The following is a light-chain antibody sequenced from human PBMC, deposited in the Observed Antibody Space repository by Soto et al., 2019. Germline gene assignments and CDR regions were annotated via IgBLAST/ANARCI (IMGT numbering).Light chain of an antibody. J-gene: IGKJ5*01. V-gene: IGKV3-11*01. CDR2: DAS. CDR3: QQRNNWPIT. CDR1: PSVTNF. Sequence: PGERATLSCRASPSVTNFLAWYQQKPGQAPRLLIYDASNRATGIPVRFSGSGSGTDFTLTISSLEPEDFALYYCQQRNNWPITFGQGTRLEIK.